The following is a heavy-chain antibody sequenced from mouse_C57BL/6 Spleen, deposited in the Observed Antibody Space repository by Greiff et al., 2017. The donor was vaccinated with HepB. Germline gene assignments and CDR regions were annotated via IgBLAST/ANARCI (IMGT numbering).Heavy chain of an antibody. CDR3: ARQYYFWYAMDY. V-gene: IGHV5-9*01. D-gene: IGHD1-1*01. CDR2: ISGGGGNT. Sequence: EVQLVESGGGLVKPGGSLKLSCAASGFTFSSYTMSWVRQTPEKRLEWVATISGGGGNTYYPDSVKGRFTISRDNAKNTLYLQMSSLRSEDTALYYCARQYYFWYAMDYWGQGTSVTVSS. CDR1: GFTFSSYT. J-gene: IGHJ4*01.